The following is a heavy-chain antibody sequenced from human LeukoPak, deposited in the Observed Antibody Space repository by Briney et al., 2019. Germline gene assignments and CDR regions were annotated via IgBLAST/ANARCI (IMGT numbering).Heavy chain of an antibody. CDR3: ARDAHIVRGVNPLDY. V-gene: IGHV3-74*01. CDR1: GFTLSSYW. D-gene: IGHD3-10*01. J-gene: IGHJ4*02. Sequence: GGSLRLSCAASGFTLSSYWIHWVRQAPGEGLVWVSRINPDGSRTDYADSVKGRFTISRDNAKNSLYLQMNSLRDEDTAVYYCARDAHIVRGVNPLDYWGQGTLVTVSS. CDR2: INPDGSRT.